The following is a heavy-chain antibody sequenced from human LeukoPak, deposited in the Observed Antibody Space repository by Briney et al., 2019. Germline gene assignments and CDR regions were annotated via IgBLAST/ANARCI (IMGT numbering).Heavy chain of an antibody. CDR1: GDSLCTGLHY. J-gene: IGHJ6*03. Sequence: SETLSLTCNVSGDSLCTGLHYYSWIRQHPGEGLEWIGCTHYSGSTHYKSSLRSRLIISLDTSKNQVSLKLTSVTAADTAVYYCARGRRGKYSPYFYYHMDVWGTGTPVTVSS. CDR2: THYSGST. CDR3: ARGRRGKYSPYFYYHMDV. D-gene: IGHD1-26*01. V-gene: IGHV4-31*03.